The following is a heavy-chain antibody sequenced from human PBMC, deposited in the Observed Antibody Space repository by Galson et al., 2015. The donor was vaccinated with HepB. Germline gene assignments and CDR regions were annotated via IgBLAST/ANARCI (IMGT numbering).Heavy chain of an antibody. J-gene: IGHJ4*02. V-gene: IGHV3-23*01. D-gene: IGHD3-22*01. CDR3: AKTSPYYYDSSGLYYFDY. CDR1: GFTFSSYA. Sequence: SLRLSCAASGFTFSSYAMSWVRQAPGKGLEWVSAISGCGGSTYYADSVKGRFTISRDNSKNTLYLQMNSLRAEDTAVYYCAKTSPYYYDSSGLYYFDYWGQGTLVTVSS. CDR2: ISGCGGST.